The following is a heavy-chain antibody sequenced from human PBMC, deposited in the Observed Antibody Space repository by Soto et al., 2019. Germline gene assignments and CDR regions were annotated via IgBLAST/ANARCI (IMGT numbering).Heavy chain of an antibody. CDR2: VYTDGTA. D-gene: IGHD4-17*01. V-gene: IGHV4-4*07. CDR1: GNSMFNYY. J-gene: IGHJ6*02. CDR3: AKGGFVDVDYMHHVMDV. Sequence: QVHLQESGPGLVKPSGTLSLICTVSGNSMFNYYWSWIRQPAGKGLEWIGRVYTDGTAIYNPSLKSRVTMSVDMSKNQFSLNVNSVTAADTAVYYCAKGGFVDVDYMHHVMDVWGQGATVIVS.